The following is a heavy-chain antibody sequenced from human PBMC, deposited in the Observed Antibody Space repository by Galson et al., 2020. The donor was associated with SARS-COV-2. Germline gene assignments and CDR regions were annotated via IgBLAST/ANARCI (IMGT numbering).Heavy chain of an antibody. V-gene: IGHV3-11*01. CDR3: ATGPVVRRSWFDP. Sequence: NSGGSLRLSCAASGFTFSDYYMSWIRQAPGKGLEWVSYISSSGSTIYYADSVKGRFTISRDNAKNSLYLQMNSLRAEDTAVYYCATGPVVRRSWFDPWGQGTLVTVSS. CDR1: GFTFSDYY. CDR2: ISSSGSTI. D-gene: IGHD2-15*01. J-gene: IGHJ5*02.